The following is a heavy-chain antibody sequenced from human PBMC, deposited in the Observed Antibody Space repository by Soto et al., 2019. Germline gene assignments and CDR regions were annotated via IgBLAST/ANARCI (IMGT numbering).Heavy chain of an antibody. CDR2: ISTNNGNT. Sequence: QVQLVQAGAEEKKTGASVKVSCKASGYTFTSYGISWVRQAPGQGPEWMGWISTNNGNTNYAQKIRGRVTMTTDTSTSTAYMDLRRLRSDDTAVYYCARHTSSWPFDYWGQGTLVTVSS. J-gene: IGHJ4*02. V-gene: IGHV1-18*01. CDR1: GYTFTSYG. CDR3: ARHTSSWPFDY. D-gene: IGHD6-13*01.